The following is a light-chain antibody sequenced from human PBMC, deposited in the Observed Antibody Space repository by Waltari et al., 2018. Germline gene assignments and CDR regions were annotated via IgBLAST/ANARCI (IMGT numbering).Light chain of an antibody. CDR3: SSQSSNDVVL. J-gene: IGLJ2*01. Sequence: QSALTQPASASGSPGQSVTIFCAGTSNDVGGYNSVSWYQEYPGQAPRVIIYDVSDRPSGVSDRFSGSKSGNTASLTISGLQAEDEADYYCSSQSSNDVVLFGGGTKLTVL. CDR1: SNDVGGYNS. V-gene: IGLV2-14*01. CDR2: DVS.